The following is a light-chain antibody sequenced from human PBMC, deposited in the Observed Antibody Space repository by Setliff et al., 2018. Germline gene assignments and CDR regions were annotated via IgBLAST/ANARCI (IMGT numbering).Light chain of an antibody. J-gene: IGLJ2*01. CDR3: LSYTSKTTHAL. Sequence: QSVLTQPAAVSGSPGQSITISCTGTSSDVGGYDYVSWYQQPPAKAPKLVIYEVFKRPSGLSDRFSGSKSGNTASLTISGLQAEDEADYYCLSYTSKTTHALFGGGTKVTVL. V-gene: IGLV2-14*01. CDR1: SSDVGGYDY. CDR2: EVF.